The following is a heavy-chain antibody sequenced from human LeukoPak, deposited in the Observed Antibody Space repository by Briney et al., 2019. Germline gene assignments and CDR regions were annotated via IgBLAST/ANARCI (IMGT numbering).Heavy chain of an antibody. CDR3: ARNFYASSGYYLDDFYFDF. D-gene: IGHD3-22*01. CDR2: IYYSGST. J-gene: IGHJ4*02. V-gene: IGHV4-39*07. CDR1: GASIISDTYY. Sequence: KPSETLSLTCTVSGASIISDTYYWGWIRQPPGKGLEWTGSIYYSGSTYYSPSLKSRVTMSVDTSTNQFSLKLISVTAADTALYYCARNFYASSGYYLDDFYFDFWGQGTLVTVSS.